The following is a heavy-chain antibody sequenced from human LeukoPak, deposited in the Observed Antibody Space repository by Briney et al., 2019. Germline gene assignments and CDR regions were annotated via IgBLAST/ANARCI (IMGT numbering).Heavy chain of an antibody. Sequence: SETLSLTCAVYGGSFSGYYWSWIRQPPGKGLEWIGEINHSGSTNYNPSLKSRVTISVDTSKNQFSLQLSSVSAADTATYYCARDVDYWGQGTLVTVSS. J-gene: IGHJ4*02. CDR2: INHSGST. CDR3: ARDVDY. CDR1: GGSFSGYY. V-gene: IGHV4-34*01.